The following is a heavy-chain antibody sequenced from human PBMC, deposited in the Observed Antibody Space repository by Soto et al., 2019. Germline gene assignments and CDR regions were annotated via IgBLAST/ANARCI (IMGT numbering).Heavy chain of an antibody. CDR1: GFTFSYHA. CDR2: ISYDGDNK. Sequence: QVQLVESGGGVVQPGRSLRLSCAASGFTFSYHALNWVRQAPGKGLEWVAVISYDGDNKYIAEAVKGRLTISRDNPKNTVSLQMNRLRTEDTAMYFCARGTTTSAFSVMAVWGQGTTVTVSS. V-gene: IGHV3-30-3*01. CDR3: ARGTTTSAFSVMAV. D-gene: IGHD1-1*01. J-gene: IGHJ6*02.